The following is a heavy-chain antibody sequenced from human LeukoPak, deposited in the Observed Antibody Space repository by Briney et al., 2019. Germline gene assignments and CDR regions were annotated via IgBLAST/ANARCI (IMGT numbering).Heavy chain of an antibody. D-gene: IGHD4-17*01. Sequence: GASVKVSCKASGYTFTSYYIHWVRQAPGQGLEWMGIINPSGGSPSYAQKFQGRVTMTRDTSTSTVYMELSSLRSEDTAVYYCVRDRWVTTSGPPFDYWGQGILVTVSS. CDR2: INPSGGSP. J-gene: IGHJ4*02. CDR3: VRDRWVTTSGPPFDY. CDR1: GYTFTSYY. V-gene: IGHV1-46*01.